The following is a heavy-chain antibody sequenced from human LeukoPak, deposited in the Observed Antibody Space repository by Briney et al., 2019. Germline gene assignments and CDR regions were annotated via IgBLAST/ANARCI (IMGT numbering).Heavy chain of an antibody. CDR3: ARDRTLGYYYDSSGYLDY. D-gene: IGHD3-22*01. Sequence: GGSLRLSCAASGFTFSGYAMHWVRQAPGKGLEWVAVISYDGSNKYYADSVKGRFTISRDNSKNTLYLQMNSLRAEDTAVYYCARDRTLGYYYDSSGYLDYWGQGTLVTVSS. J-gene: IGHJ4*02. CDR2: ISYDGSNK. V-gene: IGHV3-30-3*01. CDR1: GFTFSGYA.